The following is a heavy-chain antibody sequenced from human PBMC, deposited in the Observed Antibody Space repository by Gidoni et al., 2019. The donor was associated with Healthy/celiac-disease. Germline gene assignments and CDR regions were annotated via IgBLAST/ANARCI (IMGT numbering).Heavy chain of an antibody. Sequence: EVQLLESGGGLVQPGGSLRLTCAASGFTFSSYAMSWVGQAPGKGLEWVSAISGSGGSTYYADAVKGRFTISRDNSKNTLYLQMNSLRAEDTAVYYCAKDGWNYGWYFDLWGRGTLVTVSS. CDR2: ISGSGGST. CDR3: AKDGWNYGWYFDL. CDR1: GFTFSSYA. D-gene: IGHD1-7*01. V-gene: IGHV3-23*01. J-gene: IGHJ2*01.